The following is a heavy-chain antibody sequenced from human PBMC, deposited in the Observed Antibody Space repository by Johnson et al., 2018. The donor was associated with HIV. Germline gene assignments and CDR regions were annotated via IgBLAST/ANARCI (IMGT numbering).Heavy chain of an antibody. V-gene: IGHV3-9*01. Sequence: VQVVESGGGLVQPGRSLRLSCAASGFTFDDYAMHWVRQAPGKGLEWVSGISWNSGSTGYADSVKGRFTISRDNAKNSLFLQMNSLRAEDTAVYYCAREGGWHIVVVTTIEGAFDIWGQGTMVTVSS. J-gene: IGHJ3*02. CDR2: ISWNSGST. CDR3: AREGGWHIVVVTTIEGAFDI. D-gene: IGHD2-21*02. CDR1: GFTFDDYA.